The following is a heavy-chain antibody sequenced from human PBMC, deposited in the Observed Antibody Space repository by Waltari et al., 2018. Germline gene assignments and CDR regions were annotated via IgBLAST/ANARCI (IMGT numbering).Heavy chain of an antibody. V-gene: IGHV4-39*07. Sequence: QLQLQESGPGLVKPSETLSLTCTVSGGSISSSSYYWGWIRQPPGKGLEWIGSIYYSGSTYYNPSLKSRVTISVDTSKNQFSLKLSSVTAADTAVYYCARDSSLPGIAAAAEGAFDIWGQGTMVTVSS. J-gene: IGHJ3*02. CDR3: ARDSSLPGIAAAAEGAFDI. CDR1: GGSISSSSYY. D-gene: IGHD6-13*01. CDR2: IYYSGST.